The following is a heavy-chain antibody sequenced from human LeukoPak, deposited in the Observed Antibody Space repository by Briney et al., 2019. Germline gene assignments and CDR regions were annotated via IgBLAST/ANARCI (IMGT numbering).Heavy chain of an antibody. CDR2: IYYSGST. V-gene: IGHV4-34*09. D-gene: IGHD2-2*01. CDR3: ARVEGYCSSTSCYARDYYYYYMDV. CDR1: GGSFSGYY. J-gene: IGHJ6*03. Sequence: SETLSLTCAVYGGSFSGYYWSWIRQPPGKGLEWIGYIYYSGSTYYNPSLKSRVTISVDTSKNQFSLKLSSVTAADTAVYYCARVEGYCSSTSCYARDYYYYYMDVWGKGTTVTVSS.